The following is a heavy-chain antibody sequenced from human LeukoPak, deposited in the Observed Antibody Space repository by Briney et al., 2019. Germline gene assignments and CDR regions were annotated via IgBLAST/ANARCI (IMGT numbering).Heavy chain of an antibody. V-gene: IGHV3-20*01. J-gene: IGHJ6*02. CDR2: INWNGGST. Sequence: GGSLRLSCAASGFTFDDYGMSWVRQAPGKGLEWVSGINWNGGSTGYADSVKGRFTISRDNAKNSLCLQMNSLRAEDTALYHCARAWFGGNYYYGMDVWGQGTTVTVSS. CDR1: GFTFDDYG. CDR3: ARAWFGGNYYYGMDV. D-gene: IGHD3-10*01.